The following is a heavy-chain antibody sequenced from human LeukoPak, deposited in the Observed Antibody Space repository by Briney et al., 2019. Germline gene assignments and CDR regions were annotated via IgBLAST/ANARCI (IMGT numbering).Heavy chain of an antibody. Sequence: SETLSLTCGVSGGSITNTNYWTWVRQPPGKGLEWIAEINHGGSTNHNPSLKNRVTISVDKSKNQFSLKLNSVTAADTAVYYCARSFDYYSSGYYPYYFDYWGQGTLVTVSS. CDR1: GGSITNTNY. J-gene: IGHJ4*02. V-gene: IGHV4-4*02. D-gene: IGHD3-22*01. CDR2: INHGGST. CDR3: ARSFDYYSSGYYPYYFDY.